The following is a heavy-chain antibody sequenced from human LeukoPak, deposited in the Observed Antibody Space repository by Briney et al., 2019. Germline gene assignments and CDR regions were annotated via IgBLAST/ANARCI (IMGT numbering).Heavy chain of an antibody. CDR2: IYTGGST. CDR1: GFTVSSNY. D-gene: IGHD4-17*01. Sequence: GGSLRLSCAASGFTVSSNYMSWVRQAQGKWLEWVSVIYTGGSTYYADSVKGRFTISRGNSKNTLYLQMNSLRAEDTAVYYCASGFYGHYGSYFDDWGQGTLVTVSS. J-gene: IGHJ4*02. V-gene: IGHV3-66*01. CDR3: ASGFYGHYGSYFDD.